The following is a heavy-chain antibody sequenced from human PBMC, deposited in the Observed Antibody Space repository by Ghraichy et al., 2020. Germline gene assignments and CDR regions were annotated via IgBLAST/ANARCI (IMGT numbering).Heavy chain of an antibody. D-gene: IGHD3-10*01. Sequence: ASVKVSCKASGYTFSTYDINWVRQATGQGLEWMGWMSPSSGNTGYAQKFQGRVTITRDTSINTAYMKLSSLRSEDTAVYYCARNLYGSGIFEDWGQGTLVTVSS. CDR1: GYTFSTYD. J-gene: IGHJ4*02. CDR2: MSPSSGNT. V-gene: IGHV1-8*03. CDR3: ARNLYGSGIFED.